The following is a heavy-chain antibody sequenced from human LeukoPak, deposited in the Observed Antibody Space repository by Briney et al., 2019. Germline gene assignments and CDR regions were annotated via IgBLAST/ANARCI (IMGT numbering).Heavy chain of an antibody. CDR3: AKRGRVPGVVDH. CDR2: ISGSGGST. Sequence: PGGSLRLSCAASGFTFDSYAMGWARQAPGEGLEWVSAISGSGGSTSYADSVKGRFIISRDNSKNTMSLQMISLRAEDTAVYYCAKRGRVPGVVDHWGQGTLVTVSS. J-gene: IGHJ4*02. V-gene: IGHV3-23*01. D-gene: IGHD3-3*01. CDR1: GFTFDSYA.